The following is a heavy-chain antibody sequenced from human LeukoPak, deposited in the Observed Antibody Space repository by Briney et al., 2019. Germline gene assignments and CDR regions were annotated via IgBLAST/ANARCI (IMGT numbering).Heavy chain of an antibody. D-gene: IGHD6-25*01. Sequence: ASVKVSCTASGYTFTSYGINWVRQAPGQGLEWMGWISAYNGDTNYAQKLQGRVTMTTDTSTSTVYMELSSLRSEDTAVYYCARDQVAAHGYYYYYMDVWGKGTTVTISS. CDR3: ARDQVAAHGYYYYYMDV. V-gene: IGHV1-18*01. CDR1: GYTFTSYG. CDR2: ISAYNGDT. J-gene: IGHJ6*03.